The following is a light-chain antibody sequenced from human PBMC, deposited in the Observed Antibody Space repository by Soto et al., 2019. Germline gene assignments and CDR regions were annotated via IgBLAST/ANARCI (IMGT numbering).Light chain of an antibody. J-gene: IGKJ1*01. V-gene: IGKV1-39*01. CDR2: AAS. Sequence: DIQMTQSPSSLSASVGDGLTITCRASQSINRHLNWYQQKPGKAPKLLIYAASSLQSGVPSRFSDSGSGTDFTHAISSLQPEDVATYNCRQTYSSAVAFRHGTKVES. CDR3: RQTYSSAVA. CDR1: QSINRH.